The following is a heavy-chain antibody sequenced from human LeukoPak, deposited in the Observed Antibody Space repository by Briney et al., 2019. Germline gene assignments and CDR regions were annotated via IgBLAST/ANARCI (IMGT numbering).Heavy chain of an antibody. CDR1: GDSISTSTW. V-gene: IGHV4-4*02. Sequence: SETLSLTCAVSGDSISTSTWWNWVRQPPGKGLEWIGEIYHNGNTNRNPSLKSRVTISVDKTKNQFSLKLSSVTAADTAMYYCARGHNENNYKSTIDVWGQGTMVTVSS. J-gene: IGHJ3*01. CDR2: IYHNGNT. CDR3: ARGHNENNYKSTIDV. D-gene: IGHD1/OR15-1a*01.